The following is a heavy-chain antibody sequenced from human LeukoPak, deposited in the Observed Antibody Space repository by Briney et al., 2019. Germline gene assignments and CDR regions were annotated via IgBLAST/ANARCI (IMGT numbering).Heavy chain of an antibody. CDR2: IGGSGGNI. CDR1: GFTFSTYG. J-gene: IGHJ5*02. CDR3: AKSTGWYSSSWYLTS. D-gene: IGHD6-13*01. Sequence: GRSLRLSCEASGFTFSTYGMHWVRQAPGKGLEWVSAIGGSGGNINYADSVKGRFTISRDNSKNTLYLQMNSLRAGDTAVYYCAKSTGWYSSSWYLTSWGQGTLVTVSS. V-gene: IGHV3-23*01.